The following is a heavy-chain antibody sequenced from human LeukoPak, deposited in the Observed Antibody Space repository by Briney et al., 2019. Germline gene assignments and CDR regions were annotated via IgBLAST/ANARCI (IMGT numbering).Heavy chain of an antibody. CDR2: ISGSGGST. CDR3: AIQSLYGRGTLDY. J-gene: IGHJ4*02. CDR1: GFTFSSYA. Sequence: PGGSLRLSCAASGFTFSSYAMSWVRQAPGKGLEWVSAISGSGGSTYYADSVKGRFTISRDNSKNTLYLQMNSLRAEDTAVYYCAIQSLYGRGTLDYWGQGTLVTVSS. V-gene: IGHV3-23*01. D-gene: IGHD3-10*01.